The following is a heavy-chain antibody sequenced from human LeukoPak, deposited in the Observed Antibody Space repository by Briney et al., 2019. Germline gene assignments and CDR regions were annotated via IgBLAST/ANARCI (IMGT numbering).Heavy chain of an antibody. J-gene: IGHJ4*02. CDR3: ARGEDGYNFLFDY. CDR1: GGTFSSYA. V-gene: IGHV1-69*05. D-gene: IGHD5-24*01. CDR2: IIPIFGTA. Sequence: SVTVSFKASGGTFSSYAISWVRQAPGQGLEWMGGIIPIFGTANYAQKFQGRVTITTDESASTAYMELSSLRSEDTAVYYCARGEDGYNFLFDYWGQGTLVTVSS.